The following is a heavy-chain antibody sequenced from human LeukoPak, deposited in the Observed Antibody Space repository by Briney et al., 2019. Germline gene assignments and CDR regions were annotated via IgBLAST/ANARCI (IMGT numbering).Heavy chain of an antibody. CDR2: ISYDGRNE. J-gene: IGHJ4*02. D-gene: IGHD6-13*01. CDR1: GFTFSTYA. V-gene: IGHV3-30*04. CDR3: ARGGSSSWYQDY. Sequence: GRSLRLSCAASGFTFSTYAMHWVRQAPGKGLERVAVISYDGRNEYYTDSVKGRFTISRDNSKSTLNLQMNSLRPEDTAVYYCARGGSSSWYQDYWGQGTLVTVSS.